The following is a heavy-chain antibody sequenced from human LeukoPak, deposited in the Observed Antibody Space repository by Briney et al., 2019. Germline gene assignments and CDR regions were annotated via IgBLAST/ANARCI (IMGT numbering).Heavy chain of an antibody. J-gene: IGHJ4*02. Sequence: GGSLRLSCAASGITFRSYGMHWVRQAPGKGLEWVAFIWYDGSNKYYADSVKGRFTTSRDNSRNTLFLQMNSLRAEDTAVYYCATGRATQYFDYWGQGTLVSVSS. D-gene: IGHD2-15*01. CDR3: ATGRATQYFDY. CDR1: GITFRSYG. CDR2: IWYDGSNK. V-gene: IGHV3-30*02.